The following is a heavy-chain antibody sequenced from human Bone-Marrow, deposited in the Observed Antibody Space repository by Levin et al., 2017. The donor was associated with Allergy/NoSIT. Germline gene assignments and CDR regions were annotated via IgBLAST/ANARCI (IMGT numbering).Heavy chain of an antibody. CDR2: IIPMLGIA. CDR1: GDTFSRFT. CDR3: ARDKGITGTAGYGLDV. V-gene: IGHV1-69*04. J-gene: IGHJ6*02. Sequence: KISCKASGDTFSRFTINWVRQAPGQGLDWMGRIIPMLGIANPAQKFQGRVTITADKSTSTAYMEVRSLRSEDTAVYYCARDKGITGTAGYGLDVWGQGTTVTVSS. D-gene: IGHD1-7*01.